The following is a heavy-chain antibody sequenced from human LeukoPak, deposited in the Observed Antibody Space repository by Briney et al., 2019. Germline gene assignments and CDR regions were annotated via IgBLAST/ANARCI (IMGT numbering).Heavy chain of an antibody. V-gene: IGHV3-30*02. D-gene: IGHD6-19*01. CDR2: IRYEGSNK. CDR3: AKDLGDIAVAGILDY. CDR1: GFTFSSYG. J-gene: IGHJ4*02. Sequence: PGGSLRLSCAASGFTFSSYGMHWVRQAPGKGLEWVAFIRYEGSNKYYADSVMGRFTISRDNSKNTLYLQMNSLRAEDTAVYYCAKDLGDIAVAGILDYWGQGTLVTVSS.